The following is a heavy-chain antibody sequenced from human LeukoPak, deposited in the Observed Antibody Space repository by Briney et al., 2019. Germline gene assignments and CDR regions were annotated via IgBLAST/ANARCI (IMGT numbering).Heavy chain of an antibody. CDR3: ARGQFFGELLYLRY. V-gene: IGHV1-8*03. CDR2: MNPNSGNT. J-gene: IGHJ4*02. CDR1: GYTFTSYD. Sequence: GASVKVSCKASGYTFTSYDINWVRQATGQGLEWMGWMNPNSGNTGYAQEFQGRVTITRNTSISTAYMELSSLRSEDTAVYYCARGQFFGELLYLRYWGQGTLVTVSS. D-gene: IGHD3-10*01.